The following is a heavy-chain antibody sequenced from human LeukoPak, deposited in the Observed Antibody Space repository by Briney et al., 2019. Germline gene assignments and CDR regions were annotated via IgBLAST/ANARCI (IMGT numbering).Heavy chain of an antibody. CDR1: GYSFTTFG. V-gene: IGHV1-18*01. D-gene: IGHD6-6*01. Sequence: ASVKVSCKASGYSFTTFGICWVRQAPGQGLEWLGWISGYNGDTNYAHSLQGRVTMTTDTSTNTAHMELRSLRSNDTAVYYCARDWNNGAGQQLVDLWGHGTLVTVSS. J-gene: IGHJ5*02. CDR3: ARDWNNGAGQQLVDL. CDR2: ISGYNGDT.